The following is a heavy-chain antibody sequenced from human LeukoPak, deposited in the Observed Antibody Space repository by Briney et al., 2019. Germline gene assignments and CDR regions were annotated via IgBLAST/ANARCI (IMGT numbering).Heavy chain of an antibody. CDR3: VRDGGVSGYDLLDY. V-gene: IGHV3-7*01. D-gene: IGHD5-12*01. J-gene: IGHJ4*02. CDR1: GFTFSSYG. CDR2: INQDGSKE. Sequence: GGSLRLSCAASGFTFSSYGMHWVRQAPGKGLEWVAQINQDGSKEYYIDSVKARFSISRDNARNSLSLQMNSLRAEDTAVYYCVRDGGVSGYDLLDYWGQGTLVTVSS.